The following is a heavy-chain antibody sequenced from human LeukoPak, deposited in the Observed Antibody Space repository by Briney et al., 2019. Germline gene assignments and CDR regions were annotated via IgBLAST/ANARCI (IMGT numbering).Heavy chain of an antibody. CDR2: MNEDGSGT. V-gene: IGHV3-7*01. CDR3: AGAALRD. CDR1: GFTFRDHW. J-gene: IGHJ4*02. Sequence: GGSLRLSCAASGFTFRDHWKSWVREAPGKGLEWLATMNEDGSGTYYVDSVTGRFTNSSDNAKNSLFLQMNSLRAEDTAVYYCAGAALRDWGQGAQVTVSS.